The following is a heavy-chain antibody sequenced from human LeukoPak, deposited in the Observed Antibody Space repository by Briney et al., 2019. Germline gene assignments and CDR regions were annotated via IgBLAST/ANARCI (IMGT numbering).Heavy chain of an antibody. CDR1: GFTFSSYG. Sequence: GSLRLSCAASGFTFSSYGMHWVRQAPGKGLEWVAVIWYDGSNKYYADSVKGRFTISRDNSKNTLYLQMNSLRAEDTAVYYCARGAIYSGSFSFDYWGQGTLVTVSS. J-gene: IGHJ4*02. V-gene: IGHV3-33*01. D-gene: IGHD1-26*01. CDR2: IWYDGSNK. CDR3: ARGAIYSGSFSFDY.